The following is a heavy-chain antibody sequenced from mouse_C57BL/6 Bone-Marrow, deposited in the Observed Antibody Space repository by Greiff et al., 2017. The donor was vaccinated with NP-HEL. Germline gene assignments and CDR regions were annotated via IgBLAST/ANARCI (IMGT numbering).Heavy chain of an antibody. Sequence: QVQLQQSGPGLVQPSQCLSITCTASGFSLTSYGVHWVRQSPGKGLEWLGVIWSGGSTDYNAAFFSRLSIRNENTKTQVFLKMNRLQADDTAIYYCDRNYPNWALVDYWGQGTTITVSS. D-gene: IGHD4-1*01. CDR3: DRNYPNWALVDY. V-gene: IGHV2-2*01. J-gene: IGHJ2*01. CDR1: GFSLTSYG. CDR2: IWSGGST.